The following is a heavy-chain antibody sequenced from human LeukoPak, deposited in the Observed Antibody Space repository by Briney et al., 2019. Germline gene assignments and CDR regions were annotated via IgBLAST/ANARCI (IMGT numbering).Heavy chain of an antibody. CDR1: GYTFTFTGYY. Sequence: ASVKVSCKASGYTFTFTGYYMHWVRQAPGQGLEWMGGINPNTGNTVSVQKFQGRVTMTRDTSISTVYMELSSLKSEDTAVYYCARGVHYDFWSGSRFGGDHRDVYYFDYWGQGTLVIVSS. V-gene: IGHV1-2*02. CDR3: ARGVHYDFWSGSRFGGDHRDVYYFDY. J-gene: IGHJ4*02. CDR2: INPNTGNT. D-gene: IGHD3-3*01.